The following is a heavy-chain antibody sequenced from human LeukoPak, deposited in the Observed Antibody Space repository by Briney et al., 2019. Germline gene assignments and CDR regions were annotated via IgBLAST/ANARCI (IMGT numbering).Heavy chain of an antibody. V-gene: IGHV3-48*03. CDR2: ISSSGSPI. CDR1: GFTFSSYA. Sequence: PGGSLSLSCAASGFTFSSYAMSWVRQAPGKGLEWVSYISSSGSPIYYADSVKGRFTISRDNAKNSLYLQMNSLRAEDTAVYYCARADYYDSSGWDWGQGTLVTVSS. CDR3: ARADYYDSSGWD. J-gene: IGHJ4*02. D-gene: IGHD3-22*01.